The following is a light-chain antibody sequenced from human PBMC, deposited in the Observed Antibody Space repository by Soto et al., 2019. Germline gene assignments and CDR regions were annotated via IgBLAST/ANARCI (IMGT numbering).Light chain of an antibody. Sequence: EIVLTQSPGNLSLSPGERATLSCRASQSVSSYLAWYQQKPGQAPRLLIYGASSRATGIPDRFSGSGSGTDFTLTISRLEPEDFAVYYCQQYGSSPQTFGQGTKVDTK. CDR2: GAS. CDR1: QSVSSY. CDR3: QQYGSSPQT. J-gene: IGKJ1*01. V-gene: IGKV3-20*01.